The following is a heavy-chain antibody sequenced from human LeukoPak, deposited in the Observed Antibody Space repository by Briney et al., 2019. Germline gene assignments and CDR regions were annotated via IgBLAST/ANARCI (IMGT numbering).Heavy chain of an antibody. V-gene: IGHV4-4*07. CDR3: ARDRVTVTDDAFDI. CDR1: GGSISSYY. J-gene: IGHJ3*02. Sequence: SETLSLTCTVYGGSISSYYWSWIRQPAGKGLEWIGRIYTTGSTNFNPSLKSRVTMSVDTSKNQFSLKLSSVTAADTAMYYCARDRVTVTDDAFDIWGQGTMVTVSS. D-gene: IGHD4-17*01. CDR2: IYTTGST.